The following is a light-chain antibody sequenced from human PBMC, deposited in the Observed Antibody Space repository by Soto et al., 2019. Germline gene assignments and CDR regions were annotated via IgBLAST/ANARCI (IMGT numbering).Light chain of an antibody. CDR3: CSDAGSGTYV. V-gene: IGLV2-23*02. CDR1: SSDVGSGNF. J-gene: IGLJ1*01. Sequence: QSVLTQPASVSGSPGQSITLSCSGTSSDVGSGNFVSWYQHHPGKVPKLMIYEVSKRPSGVSDRFSGSKSDNTASLTISALQAEDEADYYCCSDAGSGTYVFGTGTKLTVL. CDR2: EVS.